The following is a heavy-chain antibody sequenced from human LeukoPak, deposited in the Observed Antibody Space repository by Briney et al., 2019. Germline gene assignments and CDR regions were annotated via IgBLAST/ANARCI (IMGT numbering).Heavy chain of an antibody. CDR2: IYTSGST. J-gene: IGHJ5*02. Sequence: PETLSLTRTVSVVSISSYYCSWIRQPAGKGLEWIGRIYTSGSTNYNPSLNSRVTMSVDTSKNQFSLQLSSATAADTAVYYCARGVVGATNPFDPWGQGTLVTVAS. D-gene: IGHD1-26*01. CDR3: ARGVVGATNPFDP. V-gene: IGHV4-4*07. CDR1: VVSISSYY.